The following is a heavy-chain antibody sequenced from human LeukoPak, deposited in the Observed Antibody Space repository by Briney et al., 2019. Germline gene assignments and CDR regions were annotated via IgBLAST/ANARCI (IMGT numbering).Heavy chain of an antibody. CDR2: IYHSGST. CDR3: ARGGIAAAALDAFDI. V-gene: IGHV4-4*02. J-gene: IGHJ3*02. Sequence: SETLSLTCAVSGGSISSSNWWSWVRQPPGKGLEWIGEIYHSGSTNYNPSLKSRVTISVDKSKNQFSLKLSSVTAADTAVYYCARGGIAAAALDAFDIWGQGTMVTVSS. D-gene: IGHD6-25*01. CDR1: GGSISSSNW.